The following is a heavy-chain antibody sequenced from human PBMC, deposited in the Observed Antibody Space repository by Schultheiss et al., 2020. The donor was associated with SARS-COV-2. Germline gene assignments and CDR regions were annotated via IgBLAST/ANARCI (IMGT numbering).Heavy chain of an antibody. D-gene: IGHD3-10*01. CDR1: GGSIRSSSYY. J-gene: IGHJ4*02. V-gene: IGHV4-31*03. CDR3: ATKRGRGYYYSSGSYSPFDY. Sequence: SQTLSLTCTVSGGSIRSSSYYWSWIRQHPGKGLEWIGYIYYSGSTYYNPSLKSRVTISVDTSKNQFSLKLSSVNAAGTAVYYCATKRGRGYYYSSGSYSPFDYWGQGTLVTVSS. CDR2: IYYSGST.